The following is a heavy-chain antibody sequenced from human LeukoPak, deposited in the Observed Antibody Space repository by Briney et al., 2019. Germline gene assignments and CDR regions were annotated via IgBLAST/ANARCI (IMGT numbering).Heavy chain of an antibody. Sequence: SETLSLTCAVSGGSFSGYYWSWIRQPPGKGLEWIGEINHSGSTNYNPSLKSRVTISVDTSKNQFSLMLRSVTAEDTAVYCCARGDRYYDSSGYYRTSLDYWGQGTLVTVSS. CDR1: GGSFSGYY. J-gene: IGHJ4*02. CDR3: ARGDRYYDSSGYYRTSLDY. V-gene: IGHV4-34*01. CDR2: INHSGST. D-gene: IGHD3-22*01.